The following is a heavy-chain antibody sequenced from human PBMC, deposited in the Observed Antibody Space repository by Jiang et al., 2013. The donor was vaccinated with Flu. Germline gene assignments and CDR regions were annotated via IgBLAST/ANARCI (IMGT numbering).Heavy chain of an antibody. CDR3: ARPKTRGIAAAGNFDY. D-gene: IGHD6-13*01. Sequence: GAEVKKPGASVKVSCKASGYTFTSYYMHWVRQAPGQGLEWMGIINPSGGSTSYAQKFQGRVTMTRDTSTSTVYMELSSLRSEDTAVYYCARPKTRGIAAAGNFDYWGQGTLVTVSS. CDR1: GYTFTSYY. V-gene: IGHV1-46*01. J-gene: IGHJ4*02. CDR2: INPSGGST.